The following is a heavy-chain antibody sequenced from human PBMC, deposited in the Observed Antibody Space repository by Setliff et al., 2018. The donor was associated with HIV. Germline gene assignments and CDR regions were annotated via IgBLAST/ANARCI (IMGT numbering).Heavy chain of an antibody. CDR2: INAGNGNT. CDR1: GYTFTSYA. Sequence: GASVKVSCKASGYTFTSYAMHWVRQAPGQRLEWMGWINAGNGNTKYSQKFQGRVTITRDTSASTAYMELSSLRSEDTAVYYCARSRYEGYYCYGMDVWGQGTTVTVSS. V-gene: IGHV1-3*01. CDR3: ARSRYEGYYCYGMDV. D-gene: IGHD1-1*01. J-gene: IGHJ6*02.